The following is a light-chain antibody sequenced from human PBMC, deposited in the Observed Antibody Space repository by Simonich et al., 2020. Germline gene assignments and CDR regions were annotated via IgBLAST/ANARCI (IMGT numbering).Light chain of an antibody. CDR2: LAS. J-gene: IGKJ2*01. Sequence: DIVMTQSPDSLAVSLGERATINCKSSQSVLYNSNNKNYLAWYQKKPGQPPNLLFYLASTRESGVPDRFSGSGSGTDFTLTISSLQAEDVAVYYCQQYYSTPYTFGQGTKLEIK. V-gene: IGKV4-1*01. CDR3: QQYYSTPYT. CDR1: QSVLYNSNNKNY.